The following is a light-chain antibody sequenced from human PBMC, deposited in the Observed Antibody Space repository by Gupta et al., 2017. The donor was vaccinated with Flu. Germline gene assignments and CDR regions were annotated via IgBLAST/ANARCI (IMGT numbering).Light chain of an antibody. V-gene: IGKV1-5*03. J-gene: IGKJ1*01. Sequence: PSPLSASVGDRVTITCRASRIINSWLAWYQQKPGIAPKLLIYKASILESGVPSRFSGSESGTEFTLTINSLQPDDFATYYCQQEDTNPWTFGQGTTVEI. CDR3: QQEDTNPWT. CDR2: KAS. CDR1: RIINSW.